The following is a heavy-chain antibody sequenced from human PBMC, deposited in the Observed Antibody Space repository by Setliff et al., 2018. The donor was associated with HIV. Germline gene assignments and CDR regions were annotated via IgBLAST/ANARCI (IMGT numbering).Heavy chain of an antibody. V-gene: IGHV3-11*04. J-gene: IGHJ4*02. D-gene: IGHD2-2*03. CDR1: GFTFSDYY. CDR2: ISRDGNTI. CDR3: SRHLGYCSTTNSC. Sequence: GGSLRLSCAASGFTFSDYYMSWLRQAPGKGLEWVSYISRDGNTIYYADSVKGRFTVSRDNSKNTLYLQMNSLRGEDTAVYYCSRHLGYCSTTNSCWGQGTPVTVPQ.